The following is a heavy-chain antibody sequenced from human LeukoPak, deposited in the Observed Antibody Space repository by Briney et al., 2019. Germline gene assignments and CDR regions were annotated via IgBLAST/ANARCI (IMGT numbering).Heavy chain of an antibody. CDR3: ARDPGYNYGFDY. V-gene: IGHV3-30*02. Sequence: PGGSLRLSCAVSGFTFSSFGMHWVRQAPGKGLEWVAFIRYDGGNKYYADSVKGRFTISRDNSKNSLYLQMNSLRAEDTAVYYCARDPGYNYGFDYWGQGTLVTVSS. CDR2: IRYDGGNK. D-gene: IGHD5-18*01. J-gene: IGHJ4*02. CDR1: GFTFSSFG.